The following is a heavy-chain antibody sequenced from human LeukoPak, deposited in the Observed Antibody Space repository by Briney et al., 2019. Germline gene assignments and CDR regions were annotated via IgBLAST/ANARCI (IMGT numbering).Heavy chain of an antibody. Sequence: GGSLRLSCAASGFTFSSYGMHWVRQAPGKGLEWVAVISYDGSNKYYADSVKGRFTIPRDNSKNTLYLQMNSLRAEDTAVYYCAKDRYCSGGSCYALDYWGQGTLVTVSS. J-gene: IGHJ4*02. CDR1: GFTFSSYG. CDR2: ISYDGSNK. D-gene: IGHD2-15*01. CDR3: AKDRYCSGGSCYALDY. V-gene: IGHV3-30*18.